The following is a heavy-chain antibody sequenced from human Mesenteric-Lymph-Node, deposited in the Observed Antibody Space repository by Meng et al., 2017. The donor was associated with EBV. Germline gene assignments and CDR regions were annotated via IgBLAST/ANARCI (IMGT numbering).Heavy chain of an antibody. CDR2: IYYSGST. V-gene: IGHV4-39*01. D-gene: IGHD3-22*01. J-gene: IGHJ4*02. CDR3: ARSTAQFNYYDSSGYLFDH. CDR1: GGPISSSTYY. Sequence: QLQLQESGPGLVKPSETLSLTCVVSGGPISSSTYYWGWLRQPPGKGLEWIGSIYYSGSTYYNPSLKSRVTVSVDTSKNQFSLKLSSVTAADTAVYYCARSTAQFNYYDSSGYLFDHWGQGPLGTVDS.